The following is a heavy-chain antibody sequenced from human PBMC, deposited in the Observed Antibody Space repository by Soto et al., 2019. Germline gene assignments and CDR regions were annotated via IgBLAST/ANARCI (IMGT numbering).Heavy chain of an antibody. CDR1: GGSISGSY. D-gene: IGHD2-15*01. Sequence: SETLSLTCTVSGGSISGSYWSWLRRTPGKVLEWVGYIHYSGSTNYNPSLKSRVTMSVDSAKNQFSLQLSSVTAADTALYFCTKYSRTDAGGYSFDYCGQGAMVTV. V-gene: IGHV4-59*01. J-gene: IGHJ4*02. CDR2: IHYSGST. CDR3: TKYSRTDAGGYSFDY.